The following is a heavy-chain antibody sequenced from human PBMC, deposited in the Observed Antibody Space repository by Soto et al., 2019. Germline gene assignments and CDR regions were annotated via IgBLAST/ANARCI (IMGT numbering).Heavy chain of an antibody. D-gene: IGHD6-13*01. Sequence: ASVKVSCKASGYTFTSYAMHWVRQAPGQRLEWMGWISAYNGNTNYAQKLQGRVTMTTDTSTSTAYMELRSLRSDDTAVYYRARGGKPGIAAADTVSLDPWGQTTLVTDCS. V-gene: IGHV1-18*01. CDR3: ARGGKPGIAAADTVSLDP. CDR1: GYTFTSYA. J-gene: IGHJ5*02. CDR2: ISAYNGNT.